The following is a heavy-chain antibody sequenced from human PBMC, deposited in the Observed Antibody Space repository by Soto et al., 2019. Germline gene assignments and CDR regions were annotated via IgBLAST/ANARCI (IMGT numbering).Heavy chain of an antibody. CDR3: ARVTSMVRGVIHNWFDN. Sequence: QVPLVQSGAEVKKPGSSVTVSCKASGGTFSSYAIHWVRQAPGQGLEWMGGIIPMYGPAKYAERFQGRVTITADESTTTVYMALTSLTSQYKAVYYCARVTSMVRGVIHNWFDNWGHGTLVTVSS. CDR1: GGTFSSYA. J-gene: IGHJ5*01. D-gene: IGHD3-10*01. V-gene: IGHV1-69*01. CDR2: IIPMYGPA.